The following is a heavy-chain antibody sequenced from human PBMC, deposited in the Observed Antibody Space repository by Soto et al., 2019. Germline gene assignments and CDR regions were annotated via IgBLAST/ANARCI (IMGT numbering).Heavy chain of an antibody. CDR1: GFPFSCDY. V-gene: IGHV4-34*01. Sequence: PLSVTCSVYGFPFSCDYVSWIRPSPGKGLEWIGEINHSGNTNYNPSLKSRVTMLVDTSKNQFSLSLSSVTAADTAVYYCANLIVFHSSYYHDFWGHGNLVIFSS. CDR3: ANLIVFHSSYYHDF. J-gene: IGHJ5*01. CDR2: INHSGNT. D-gene: IGHD1-26*01.